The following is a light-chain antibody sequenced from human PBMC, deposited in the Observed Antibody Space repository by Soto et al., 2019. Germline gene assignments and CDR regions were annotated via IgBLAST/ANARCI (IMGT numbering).Light chain of an antibody. CDR2: GSD. CDR3: AAWDDSLNGYV. Sequence: QSVLTQPPSESGTPGQRVTISCSGSSSNIGSKTVNWYQQLPGTAPKLLIYGSDQRPSGVPDRFSGSKSGTSASLAISGLQSEDEADYYCAAWDDSLNGYVFGTGTKVTVL. V-gene: IGLV1-44*01. CDR1: SSNIGSKT. J-gene: IGLJ1*01.